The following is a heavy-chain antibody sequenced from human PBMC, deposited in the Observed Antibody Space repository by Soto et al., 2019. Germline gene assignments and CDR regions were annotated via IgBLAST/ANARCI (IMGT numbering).Heavy chain of an antibody. CDR3: ARGGSSPVFCYYCGLDV. CDR2: INPSDDTT. V-gene: IGHV1-46*01. D-gene: IGHD6-13*01. CDR1: GYSVARYF. Sequence: QVQLVQSGAEVREPGASVKVSCKASGYSVARYFMHWVRQAPGQGLEWLGVINPSDDTTTYAQKFQGRVTMTWDTSTNTVFMDVSSLRSEDTAIYYCARGGSSPVFCYYCGLDVWGQGTTVTVSS. J-gene: IGHJ6*02.